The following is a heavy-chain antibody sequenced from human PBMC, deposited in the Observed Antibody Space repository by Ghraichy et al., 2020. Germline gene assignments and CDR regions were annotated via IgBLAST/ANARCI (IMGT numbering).Heavy chain of an antibody. CDR1: GGTFSSYS. V-gene: IGHV1-69*13. D-gene: IGHD3-10*01. Sequence: SVKVSCKASGGTFSSYSISWVRQAPGQGLEWMGGIIPIFGTANYAQKFQGRVTITADESTSTAYMELSSLRSEDTAVYYCARERGGLLWFGELLYSDYYYYVMDVWGQGTTVTVSS. CDR3: ARERGGLLWFGELLYSDYYYYVMDV. J-gene: IGHJ6*02. CDR2: IIPIFGTA.